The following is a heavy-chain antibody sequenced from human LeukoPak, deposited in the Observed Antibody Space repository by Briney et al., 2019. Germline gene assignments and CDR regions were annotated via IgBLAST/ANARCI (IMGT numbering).Heavy chain of an antibody. CDR2: INPNSGGT. CDR3: ASGVPAAIGYYYYMDV. D-gene: IGHD2-2*01. J-gene: IGHJ6*03. Sequence: ASVKVSCKASGYTFTGYYMHWVRQAPGQGLEWMGWINPNSGGTNYAQKFQGRATMTRDTSISTAYMELSRLRSDDTAVYYCASGVPAAIGYYYYMDVWGKGTTVTVSS. CDR1: GYTFTGYY. V-gene: IGHV1-2*02.